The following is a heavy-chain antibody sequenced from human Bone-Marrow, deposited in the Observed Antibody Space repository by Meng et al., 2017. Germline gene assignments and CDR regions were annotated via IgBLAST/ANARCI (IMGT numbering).Heavy chain of an antibody. J-gene: IGHJ4*02. CDR1: GYTLTSYA. V-gene: IGHV7-4-1*02. Sequence: GQLWKFGSELRKHGASVKVFCRAVGYTLTSYAINGLRQAPGEGLEWMGWIDTKTGSPRYAQGLKGRLVFSSDTSVRTEYLQISGLKAEDTAVYYCTRDGYSDCSRTSCFEYWGQGTLVTVSS. CDR3: TRDGYSDCSRTSCFEY. CDR2: IDTKTGSP. D-gene: IGHD2-2*01.